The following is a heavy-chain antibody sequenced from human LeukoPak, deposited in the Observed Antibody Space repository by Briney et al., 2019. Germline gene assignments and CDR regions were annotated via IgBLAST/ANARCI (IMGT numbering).Heavy chain of an antibody. CDR1: GFTFSSYG. Sequence: PGRSLGLSCAASGFTFSSYGMHWVRQAPGKGLEWVTVISYDGSNKYYADSVKGRFTISRDNSKNTLYLQMNSLRAEDTAVYYCAKTVVPAATWFDPWGQGTLVTVSS. CDR2: ISYDGSNK. V-gene: IGHV3-30*18. CDR3: AKTVVPAATWFDP. J-gene: IGHJ5*02. D-gene: IGHD2-2*01.